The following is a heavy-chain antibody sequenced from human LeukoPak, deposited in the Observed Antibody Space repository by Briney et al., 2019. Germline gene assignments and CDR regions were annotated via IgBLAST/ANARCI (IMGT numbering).Heavy chain of an antibody. Sequence: PSETLSLTCTVSGGSIRRYYWSWIQQPPRKGLEWIGYIDYSGSNNYNSSLKSRVTISVDTSKNQFSLKLSSVTAADTAVYYCARAYSGYGQIDYWGKGTLVTVSS. V-gene: IGHV4-59*01. CDR1: GGSIRRYY. J-gene: IGHJ4*02. D-gene: IGHD5-12*01. CDR3: ARAYSGYGQIDY. CDR2: IDYSGSN.